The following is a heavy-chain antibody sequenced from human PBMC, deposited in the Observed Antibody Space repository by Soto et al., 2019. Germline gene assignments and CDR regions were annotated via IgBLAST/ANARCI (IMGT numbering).Heavy chain of an antibody. CDR2: ISGSGGST. CDR3: AKLGGYTVITTRFNWFDP. D-gene: IGHD4-17*01. V-gene: IGHV3-23*01. J-gene: IGHJ5*02. Sequence: EVQLLESGGGLGQPGGSLRLSCSASGFTFGSYAMTWVRQAPGKGLEWVSAISGSGGSTYYVDSVKGRFTISRDNSKNTLYLQMNSLIAEDTAIYYCAKLGGYTVITTRFNWFDPWGQGTLVIVSS. CDR1: GFTFGSYA.